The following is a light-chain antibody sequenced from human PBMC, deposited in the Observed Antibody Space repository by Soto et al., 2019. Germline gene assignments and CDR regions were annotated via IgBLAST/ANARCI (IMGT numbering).Light chain of an antibody. CDR3: QQYVTSPRT. CDR1: QSLRATY. J-gene: IGKJ1*01. CDR2: GAS. V-gene: IGKV3-20*01. Sequence: EVVWTQSPDTLSLSPGETATLSCRASQSLRATYVAWYQQRPGQAPRLLIYGASFRATGIPARFSGRGSGTDFTLSISRLEPEDFAVYYCQQYVTSPRTFGQGTKVDIK.